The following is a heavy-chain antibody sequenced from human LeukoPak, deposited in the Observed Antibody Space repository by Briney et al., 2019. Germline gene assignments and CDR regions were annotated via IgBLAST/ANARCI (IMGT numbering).Heavy chain of an antibody. D-gene: IGHD6-19*01. CDR2: IYYSGST. CDR3: AREGIAVAGSACNWFDP. Sequence: PSETLSLTCTVSGGSISSSSYYWGWIRQPPGKGLEWIGSIYYSGSTYYNPSLKSRVTISVDTSKNQFSLKLSSVTAADTAVYYCAREGIAVAGSACNWFDPRGQGTLVTVSS. CDR1: GGSISSSSYY. V-gene: IGHV4-39*07. J-gene: IGHJ5*02.